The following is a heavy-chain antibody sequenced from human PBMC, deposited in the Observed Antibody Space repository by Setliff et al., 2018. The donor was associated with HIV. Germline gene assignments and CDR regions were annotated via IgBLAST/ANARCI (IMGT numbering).Heavy chain of an antibody. D-gene: IGHD2-8*02. Sequence: SETLSLTCTVSGGSINSRSYYWAWIRQPPGKGLEWVASIYFSGTPYYNPSLKNRVTISVDTSKNQFSLKLSSETAADTAVYYCARRGMWSYETGGNPTATFDYWGQGVLVTVSS. CDR2: IYFSGTP. J-gene: IGHJ4*02. CDR3: ARRGMWSYETGGNPTATFDY. V-gene: IGHV4-39*01. CDR1: GGSINSRSYY.